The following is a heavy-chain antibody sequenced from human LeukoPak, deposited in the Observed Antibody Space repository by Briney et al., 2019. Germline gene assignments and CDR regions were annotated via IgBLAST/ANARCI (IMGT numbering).Heavy chain of an antibody. D-gene: IGHD6-13*01. CDR2: INHSGST. Sequence: PSETLSLTCAVYGGSFSGYYWSWIRQPPGKGLEWIGEINHSGSTNYKPSLKSRVTISVDTSKNQFSLKLSSVTAADTAVYYCARGLLLAAANWFDPWGQGTLVTVSS. V-gene: IGHV4-34*01. CDR1: GGSFSGYY. CDR3: ARGLLLAAANWFDP. J-gene: IGHJ5*02.